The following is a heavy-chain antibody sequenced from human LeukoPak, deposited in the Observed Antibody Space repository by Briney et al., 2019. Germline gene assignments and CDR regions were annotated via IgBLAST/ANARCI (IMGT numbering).Heavy chain of an antibody. CDR1: GGSISSGDYY. CDR2: IYYSGST. V-gene: IGHV4-61*08. CDR3: AREPDSSSYYFDY. Sequence: PSETLSLTCTVSGGSISSGDYYWSWIRQPPGKGLDWIGYIYYSGSTKYNPSLKSRVTISVDTSKNQFSLKLSSVTAADTAVYYCAREPDSSSYYFDYWGQGTLVTVSS. D-gene: IGHD3-22*01. J-gene: IGHJ4*02.